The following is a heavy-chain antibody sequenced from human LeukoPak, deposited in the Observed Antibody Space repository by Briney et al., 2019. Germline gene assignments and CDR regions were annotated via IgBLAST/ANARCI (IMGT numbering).Heavy chain of an antibody. CDR1: VGSFSGYY. D-gene: IGHD2-21*01. V-gene: IGHV4-59*01. CDR2: IYYSGST. CDR3: ASTGGDGSNPSSFDY. J-gene: IGHJ4*02. Sequence: SESLALTCAFCVGSFSGYYWRWIRQPPGKGLEWSGDIYYSGSTNYNPPLKSRVTISVDTSKNQFSLKLSSVTAADTAVYYCASTGGDGSNPSSFDYWSQGTLVTVSS.